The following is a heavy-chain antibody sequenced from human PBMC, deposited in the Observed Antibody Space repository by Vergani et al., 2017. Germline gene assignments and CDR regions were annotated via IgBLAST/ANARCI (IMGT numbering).Heavy chain of an antibody. CDR1: GFTFIMHA. CDR3: AKVGRSEVAGTFGAFDI. CDR2: LSASDRRT. D-gene: IGHD6-19*01. J-gene: IGHJ3*02. V-gene: IGHV3-23*01. Sequence: EVQLLESGGDLVQPGGSLRLSCAASGFTFIMHAMSWVRQVPGKGLEWVSTLSASDRRTHYADSVKGRFTISRDNSKNTLFLHMNSLRPEDTAVYYCAKVGRSEVAGTFGAFDIWGQGTMVTVSS.